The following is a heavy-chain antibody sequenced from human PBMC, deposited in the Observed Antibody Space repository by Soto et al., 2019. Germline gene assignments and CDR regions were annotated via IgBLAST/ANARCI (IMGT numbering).Heavy chain of an antibody. Sequence: QVQLVQSGAEVKKPGASVKVSCKASGYIFSTYAFSWVRQAPGQGLEWMGWIGTYNGNTYYAQQFQGRVTMTTDTSTNTAYMELMSLRSDDTAVYYCAREWEGYFDYWGQGTLVTVSS. CDR2: IGTYNGNT. CDR3: AREWEGYFDY. J-gene: IGHJ4*02. V-gene: IGHV1-18*01. D-gene: IGHD1-26*01. CDR1: GYIFSTYA.